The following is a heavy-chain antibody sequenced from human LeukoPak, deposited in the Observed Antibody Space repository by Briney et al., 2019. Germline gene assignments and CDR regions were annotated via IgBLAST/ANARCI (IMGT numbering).Heavy chain of an antibody. V-gene: IGHV1-69*06. CDR3: ARSLRGYSYGQFDP. J-gene: IGHJ5*02. D-gene: IGHD5-18*01. CDR1: GGTLSSYA. Sequence: ASVKVSFKASGGTLSSYAISCVRQAPGQGLEWMGGIIPIFGTANYAQKFQGRVTITADKSTSTAYMELSSLRSEDTAVYYCARSLRGYSYGQFDPWGQGTLVTVSS. CDR2: IIPIFGTA.